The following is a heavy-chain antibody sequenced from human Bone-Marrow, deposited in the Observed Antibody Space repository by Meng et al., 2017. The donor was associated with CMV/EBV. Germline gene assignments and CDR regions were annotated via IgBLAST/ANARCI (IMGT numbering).Heavy chain of an antibody. Sequence: GSLRLSCTVSGGSVSSSSYYWGWIRQPPGKGLEWIGSIYYSGSTYYNPSLKSRVTISVDTSKNQFPLKLSSVTAADTAVYYCARDNGGYYDFWSGYYYFDYWGEGTLVTFSS. CDR3: ARDNGGYYDFWSGYYYFDY. J-gene: IGHJ4*02. V-gene: IGHV4-39*06. D-gene: IGHD3-3*01. CDR1: GGSVSSSSYY. CDR2: IYYSGST.